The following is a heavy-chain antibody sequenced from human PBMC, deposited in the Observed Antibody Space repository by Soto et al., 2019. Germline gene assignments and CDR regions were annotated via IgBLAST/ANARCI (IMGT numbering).Heavy chain of an antibody. D-gene: IGHD3-9*01. V-gene: IGHV3-23*01. Sequence: GGSLRLSCAASGFTFSSYAMSWVRQAPGKGLEWVSAISGSGGSTYYADSVKGRFTISRDNSKNTLYLQMNSLRAEDTAVYYCAKDRGILRYFDWSGIDFDYWGQGTLVTVSS. CDR1: GFTFSSYA. CDR3: AKDRGILRYFDWSGIDFDY. CDR2: ISGSGGST. J-gene: IGHJ4*02.